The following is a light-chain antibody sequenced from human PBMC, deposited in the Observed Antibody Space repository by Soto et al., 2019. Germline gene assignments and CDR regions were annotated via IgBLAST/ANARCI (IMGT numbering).Light chain of an antibody. Sequence: QSVLTQPPSASGTPGQMVTISCSGSTSNIGSNYVYWYQQLPGTAPKLLIYRNNQRPSGVPDRFSGSKSGTSASLAISGLRSEDEADYYCAAWDDSLSGSVFGTRTKVTVL. V-gene: IGLV1-47*01. J-gene: IGLJ1*01. CDR1: TSNIGSNY. CDR3: AAWDDSLSGSV. CDR2: RNN.